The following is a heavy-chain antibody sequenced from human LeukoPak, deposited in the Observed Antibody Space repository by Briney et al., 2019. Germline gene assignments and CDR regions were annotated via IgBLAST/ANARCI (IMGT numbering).Heavy chain of an antibody. D-gene: IGHD6-19*01. V-gene: IGHV3-48*03. CDR2: ISSSGSTI. Sequence: GGSLTLSCAASGFTFSSYEMNWVRQPPGKGLEWVSYISSSGSTIYYADSVKGRFTISRDNATNSLYLQMNSLRAEDTAVYYCARFTAVAGEYYFDYWGQGTLVTVSS. CDR3: ARFTAVAGEYYFDY. J-gene: IGHJ4*02. CDR1: GFTFSSYE.